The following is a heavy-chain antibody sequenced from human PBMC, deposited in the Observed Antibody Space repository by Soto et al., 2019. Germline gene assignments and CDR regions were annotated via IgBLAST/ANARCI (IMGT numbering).Heavy chain of an antibody. CDR2: IIPIFGTA. Sequence: SSVKVSCKASGGTFSSYAISWVRQAPGQGLEWMGGIIPIFGTANYAQKFQGRVTITADKSTSTAYMELSSLRSEDTAVYYWARVARIMIFGVGTPDAFEIWGQGTMVTVS. D-gene: IGHD3-3*01. V-gene: IGHV1-69*06. CDR3: ARVARIMIFGVGTPDAFEI. CDR1: GGTFSSYA. J-gene: IGHJ3*02.